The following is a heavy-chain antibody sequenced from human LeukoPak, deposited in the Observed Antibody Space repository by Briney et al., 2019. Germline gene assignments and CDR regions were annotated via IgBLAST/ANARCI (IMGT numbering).Heavy chain of an antibody. CDR1: GVSISSYY. D-gene: IGHD5-18*01. J-gene: IGHJ4*02. V-gene: IGHV4-59*01. CDR3: ARGARGYNYGPFDC. Sequence: PSETLSLTCTVSGVSISSYYWTWIRQPPGKGLEWIGYIYDSGGTNYNPSLKSPVTISVDTSKNQFSLKLTSVTAADTAVYYCARGARGYNYGPFDCWGQGTLVTVSS. CDR2: IYDSGGT.